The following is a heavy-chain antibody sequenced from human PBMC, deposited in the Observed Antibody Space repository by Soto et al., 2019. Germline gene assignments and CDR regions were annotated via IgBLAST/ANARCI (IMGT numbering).Heavy chain of an antibody. CDR1: GGSISSGGYY. J-gene: IGHJ5*02. Sequence: PSETLSLTCTVSGGSISSGGYYWSWIRQPPGKGLEWIGFISYSGTTHYSASLRSRVSISVDTSKNQFSLDLSSVTAADTAMYYCVREMSYYYGSGNFSWFDPWGQGTLVTVSS. CDR3: VREMSYYYGSGNFSWFDP. V-gene: IGHV4-30-4*01. D-gene: IGHD3-10*01. CDR2: ISYSGTT.